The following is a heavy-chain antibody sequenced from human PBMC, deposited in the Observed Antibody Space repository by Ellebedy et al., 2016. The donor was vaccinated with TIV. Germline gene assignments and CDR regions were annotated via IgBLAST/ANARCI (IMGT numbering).Heavy chain of an antibody. CDR1: GYNFANYW. V-gene: IGHV5-51*01. CDR3: ARHDGPNISWYLRKYYYYAMDV. Sequence: GESLKISCTASGYNFANYWIAWVRQMPGKGLEWMGMIYPGDSATTYSASFEGQVTISADDSNTTAYLQLGSLKASDSAIYYCARHDGPNISWYLRKYYYYAMDVWGQGTTVTVSS. J-gene: IGHJ6*02. D-gene: IGHD6-13*01. CDR2: IYPGDSAT.